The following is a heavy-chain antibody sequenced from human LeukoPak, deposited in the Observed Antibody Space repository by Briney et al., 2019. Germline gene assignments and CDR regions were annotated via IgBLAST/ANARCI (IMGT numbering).Heavy chain of an antibody. J-gene: IGHJ5*02. V-gene: IGHV6-1*01. D-gene: IGHD2-2*01. CDR2: TYYRSTWYN. CDR3: ARRLTQYDCFDP. Sequence: SQTLSLTCAISGDSVSSKSAAWNWIRQSPSRGLEWLGRTYYRSTWYNDYAVSVRGRITVNPDTSKNQFSLHLNSVTPEDTAVYYCARRLTQYDCFDPWGQGILVTVSS. CDR1: GDSVSSKSAA.